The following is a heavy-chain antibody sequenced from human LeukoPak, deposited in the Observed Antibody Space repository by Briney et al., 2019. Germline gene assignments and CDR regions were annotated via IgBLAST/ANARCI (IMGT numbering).Heavy chain of an antibody. D-gene: IGHD3-16*02. V-gene: IGHV1-18*01. J-gene: IGHJ3*02. CDR1: GYTLTSYG. Sequence: EASVKVSCKASGYTLTSYGISWVRQAPGQGLEWMGWISAYNGNTNYAQKLQGRVTMTTDTSTSTAYMELRSLRSDDTAVYYCARADYVWGSYRSRSDAFDIWGQGTMVTVSS. CDR2: ISAYNGNT. CDR3: ARADYVWGSYRSRSDAFDI.